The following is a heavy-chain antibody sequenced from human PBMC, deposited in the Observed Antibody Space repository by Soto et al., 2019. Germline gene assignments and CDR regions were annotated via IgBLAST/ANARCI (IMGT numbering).Heavy chain of an antibody. CDR2: IYYSGST. V-gene: IGHV4-31*03. J-gene: IGHJ5*02. CDR3: ARDYGPAATNWFDP. D-gene: IGHD2-2*01. Sequence: QVQLQESGPGLVKPSQTLSLTCTVSGGSISSGGYYWSWIRQHPGKGLEWIGYIYYSGSTYYNPSLKSRVTISVDTSKNQFSLKVSSVTAADTAVYYCARDYGPAATNWFDPWGPGTLVTVSS. CDR1: GGSISSGGYY.